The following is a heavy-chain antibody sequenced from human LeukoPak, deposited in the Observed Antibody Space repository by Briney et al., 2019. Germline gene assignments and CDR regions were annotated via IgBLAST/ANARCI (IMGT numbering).Heavy chain of an antibody. Sequence: SETLSLTCAVYGGSFSGYYWSWLRQPPGKGLEWIGEINHSGSTNYNPSLKSRVTISVDTSKNQFSLKLSSVTAADTAVYYCARGPSFYGYYYYGMDVWGQGTTVTVSS. J-gene: IGHJ6*02. CDR2: INHSGST. CDR1: GGSFSGYY. V-gene: IGHV4-34*01. D-gene: IGHD3-10*01. CDR3: ARGPSFYGYYYYGMDV.